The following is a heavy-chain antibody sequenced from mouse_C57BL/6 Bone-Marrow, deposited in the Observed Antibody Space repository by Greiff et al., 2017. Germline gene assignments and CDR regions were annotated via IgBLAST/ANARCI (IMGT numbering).Heavy chain of an antibody. CDR1: GFTFSDYY. Sequence: EVKLMESEGGLVQPGSSMKLSCTASGFTFSDYYMAWVRQVPEKGLEWVANIKYDGSSTYYLDSLKSRFIISRDNAKNILYLQMSSLKSEDTATYYCAREDYGAWFAYWGQGTLVTVSA. V-gene: IGHV5-16*01. J-gene: IGHJ3*01. CDR2: IKYDGSST. D-gene: IGHD1-1*01. CDR3: AREDYGAWFAY.